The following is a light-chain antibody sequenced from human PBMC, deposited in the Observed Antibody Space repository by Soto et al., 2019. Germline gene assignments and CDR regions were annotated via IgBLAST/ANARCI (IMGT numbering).Light chain of an antibody. CDR1: QSVSSN. V-gene: IGKV3-15*01. Sequence: EIVMTQSPATLSVSPGERATLSCRATQSVSSNLAWYQQKPGQAPRLLIYGASTRATGIPGRFSGSGSGTEFTLNISSLQAEDSAIYYCQQGITFDGGTKVEIK. CDR2: GAS. CDR3: QQGIT. J-gene: IGKJ4*01.